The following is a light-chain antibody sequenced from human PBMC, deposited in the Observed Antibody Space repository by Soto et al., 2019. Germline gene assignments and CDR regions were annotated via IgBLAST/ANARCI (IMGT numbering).Light chain of an antibody. CDR2: KAS. Sequence: SQRTKSHSTLSSSVGDRVTITCRASQSISSWLAWYQQKPGKAPKLLIYKASSLESGVPSRFSGSGSGTEFTLTISSLQPDDFATYYCQQYNSYSPQLTFGGGAKV. CDR3: QQYNSYSPQLT. J-gene: IGKJ4*01. V-gene: IGKV1-5*03. CDR1: QSISSW.